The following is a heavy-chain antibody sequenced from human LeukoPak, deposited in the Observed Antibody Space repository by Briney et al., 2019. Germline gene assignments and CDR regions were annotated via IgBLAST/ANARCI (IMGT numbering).Heavy chain of an antibody. CDR3: ARARSEYYDFWSGYDY. CDR2: IIPIFGIA. V-gene: IGHV1-69*04. D-gene: IGHD3-3*01. CDR1: GGTFSSYA. J-gene: IGHJ4*02. Sequence: GASVKVSCKASGGTFSSYAISWVRQAPGQGLEWMGRIIPIFGIANYAKTFQGRVTITADKSTSTAYMGLSSLRSEDTAVYYCARARSEYYDFWSGYDYWGQGALVTVSS.